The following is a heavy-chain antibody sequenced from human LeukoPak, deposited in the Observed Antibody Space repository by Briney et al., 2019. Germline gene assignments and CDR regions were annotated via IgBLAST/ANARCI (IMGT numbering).Heavy chain of an antibody. CDR2: ISRDSITT. V-gene: IGHV3-48*01. Sequence: GGSLSLSCAASGFTFSFYNMNWVRQAPGKGLEWVSYISRDSITTYYADSVKGRFTISRDNSKNTLYLQMNSLRAEDTAVYYCAKGLPIDYFDYWGQGTLVTVSS. D-gene: IGHD3-16*01. CDR3: AKGLPIDYFDY. CDR1: GFTFSFYN. J-gene: IGHJ4*02.